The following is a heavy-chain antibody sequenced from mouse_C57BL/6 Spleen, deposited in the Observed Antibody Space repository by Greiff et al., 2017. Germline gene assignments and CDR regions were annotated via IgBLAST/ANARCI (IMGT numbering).Heavy chain of an antibody. CDR3: GGRGMVTTGAFAY. V-gene: IGHV5-17*01. D-gene: IGHD2-2*01. CDR1: GFTFSDYG. CDR2: ISSGSSTI. Sequence: EVQVVESGGGLVKPGGSLKLSCAASGFTFSDYGMHWVRQAPEKGLEWVAYISSGSSTIYYADTVKGRFTISRDNAKNTLFLLKTSLRTEDTAMYYCGGRGMVTTGAFAYWGQGTLVTVSA. J-gene: IGHJ3*01.